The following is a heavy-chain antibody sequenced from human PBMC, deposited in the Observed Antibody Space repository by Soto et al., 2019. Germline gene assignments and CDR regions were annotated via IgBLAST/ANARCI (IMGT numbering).Heavy chain of an antibody. CDR1: GFTVSNNY. CDR3: ARDLVLTGYSDYYYYGMDV. V-gene: IGHV3-53*01. Sequence: GGSRRLSCAASGFTVSNNYISWGRQAPGKGLEWVSVVYSGGSTYYADSVKGRFTISRDNSKNTVYLQMNSLRAEDTAVYYCARDLVLTGYSDYYYYGMDVWGQGTTVTVSS. D-gene: IGHD3-9*01. J-gene: IGHJ6*02. CDR2: VYSGGST.